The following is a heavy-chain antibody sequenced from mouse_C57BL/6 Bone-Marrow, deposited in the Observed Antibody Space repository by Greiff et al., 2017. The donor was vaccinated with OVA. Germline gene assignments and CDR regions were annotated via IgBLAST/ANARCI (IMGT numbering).Heavy chain of an antibody. CDR2: IDPSDSYT. D-gene: IGHD1-1*01. CDR1: GYTFTSYW. Sequence: QVQLQQPGAELARPGTSVKLSCKASGYTFTSYWMHWVKQRPGQGLEWIGVIDPSDSYTNYNQKFKGKATLTVDTSSSTAYMQLSSLTSEDSAVYYCASLFSLFAYWGQGTLVTVSA. V-gene: IGHV1-59*01. CDR3: ASLFSLFAY. J-gene: IGHJ3*01.